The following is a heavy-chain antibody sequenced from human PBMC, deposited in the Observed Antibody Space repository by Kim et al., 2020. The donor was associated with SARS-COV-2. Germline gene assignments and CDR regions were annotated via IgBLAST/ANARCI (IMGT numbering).Heavy chain of an antibody. CDR1: GFRLIIYA. CDR2: MRGSGGSR. Sequence: GGSLRLSCAASGFRLIIYAMICVRQGAGEGRIWFSAMRGSGGSRYYADSVKCRFSVPRDNSKNTLYLQMNSLRAEDTAVYYCAKDGVRSRRGQCFDYWGQGALVTVSS. D-gene: IGHD6-13*01. V-gene: IGHV3-23*01. J-gene: IGHJ4*02. CDR3: AKDGVRSRRGQCFDY.